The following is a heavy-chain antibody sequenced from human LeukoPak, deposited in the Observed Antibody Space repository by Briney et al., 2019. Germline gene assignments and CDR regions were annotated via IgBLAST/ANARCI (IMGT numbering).Heavy chain of an antibody. D-gene: IGHD6-19*01. CDR2: IIPIFGTA. Sequence: SVKVSCKASGGTFSSYAISWVRQAPGQGLEWMGGIIPIFGTANYAQKFQGRVTITTDESTSTAYMELSSLRSEDTAVYYCARGYSSGWFQKNYYVDVWGKGTTVTVSS. CDR1: GGTFSSYA. CDR3: ARGYSSGWFQKNYYVDV. V-gene: IGHV1-69*05. J-gene: IGHJ6*03.